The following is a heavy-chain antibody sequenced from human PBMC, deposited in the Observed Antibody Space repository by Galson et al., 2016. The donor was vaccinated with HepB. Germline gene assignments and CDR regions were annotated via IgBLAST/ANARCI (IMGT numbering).Heavy chain of an antibody. Sequence: CAISGDSVSRNGVTWNWIRQSPSRGLEWLGRTYYMSNWDYDYAVSVNSRITTIPDTSRNQFSLYLRSVTPEDTAVYYCARATDYGDYANGMDVWDGGTMVTVTS. CDR1: GDSVSRNGVT. J-gene: IGHJ6*04. CDR2: TYYMSNWDY. V-gene: IGHV6-1*01. D-gene: IGHD4-17*01. CDR3: ARATDYGDYANGMDV.